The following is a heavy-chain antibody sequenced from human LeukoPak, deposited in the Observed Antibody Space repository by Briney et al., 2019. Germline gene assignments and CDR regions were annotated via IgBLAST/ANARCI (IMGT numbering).Heavy chain of an antibody. CDR2: IKEDGSDK. Sequence: PGGFLRLSCAASGITFRNYWMSWVRQAPGKGLEWVAFIKEDGSDKHYVDSVKGRFTISRDNAQSSLYLQMNSLRAEDTAVYFCHQPVTLPAWGQGTLVTVSS. CDR3: HQPVTLPA. J-gene: IGHJ5*02. V-gene: IGHV3-7*01. CDR1: GITFRNYW. D-gene: IGHD2-2*01.